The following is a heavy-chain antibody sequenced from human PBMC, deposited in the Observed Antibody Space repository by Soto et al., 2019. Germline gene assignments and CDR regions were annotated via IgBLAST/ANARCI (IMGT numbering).Heavy chain of an antibody. CDR2: ISSNSAYK. Sequence: KSGGSLRLSCAASGFTFRRFTMNWVRQAPGKGLEWVSTISSNSAYKYYTDALRGRFTISRDNAKNSLHLQMNSLRAEDTAVYYCTRDASRDSTARGWFDPWGPGTLVTVSS. J-gene: IGHJ5*02. CDR1: GFTFRRFT. CDR3: TRDASRDSTARGWFDP. V-gene: IGHV3-21*01. D-gene: IGHD3-10*01.